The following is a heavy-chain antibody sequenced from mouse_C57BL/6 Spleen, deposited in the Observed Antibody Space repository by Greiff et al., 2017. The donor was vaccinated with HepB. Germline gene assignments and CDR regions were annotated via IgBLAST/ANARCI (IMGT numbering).Heavy chain of an antibody. CDR1: GYSITSGYY. J-gene: IGHJ1*03. V-gene: IGHV3-6*01. CDR2: ISYDGSN. Sequence: ESGPGLVKPSQSLSLTCSVTGYSITSGYYWNWIRQFPGNKLEWMGYISYDGSNNYNPSLKNRISITRDTSKNQFFLKLNSVTTEDTATYYCAAPPYYYGSSYFWYFDVWGTGTTVTVSS. D-gene: IGHD1-1*01. CDR3: AAPPYYYGSSYFWYFDV.